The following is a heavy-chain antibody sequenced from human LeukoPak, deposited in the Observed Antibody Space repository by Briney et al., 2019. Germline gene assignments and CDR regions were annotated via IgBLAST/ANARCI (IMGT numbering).Heavy chain of an antibody. CDR2: ISGGGGNT. V-gene: IGHV3-23*01. CDR3: AKDAVGATFGYYFDS. CDR1: GFTLNNYA. D-gene: IGHD1-26*01. Sequence: GGSLRLSCAASGFTLNNYAMSWARQAPGKGLEWVSGISGGGGNTYYADSVKGRFTISRDNSKNTLYLQMNSPRAEDTAVYYCAKDAVGATFGYYFDSWGQGTLVTVSS. J-gene: IGHJ4*02.